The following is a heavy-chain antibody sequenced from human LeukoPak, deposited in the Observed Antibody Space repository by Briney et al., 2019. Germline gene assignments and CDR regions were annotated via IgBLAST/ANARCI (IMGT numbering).Heavy chain of an antibody. CDR2: TSSDLNVK. V-gene: IGHV3-30-3*01. J-gene: IGHJ4*02. CDR3: AREGYYGSGSPPSLYFDY. CDR1: GFTFRNYV. Sequence: GGSLRLSCAASGFTFRNYVIHWVRQAPGKGLEWVAVTSSDLNVKLYADSVKGRVTISRDNSRSTLYLQMNSLRPEDTAIYYCAREGYYGSGSPPSLYFDYWGQGTLVTVSS. D-gene: IGHD3-10*01.